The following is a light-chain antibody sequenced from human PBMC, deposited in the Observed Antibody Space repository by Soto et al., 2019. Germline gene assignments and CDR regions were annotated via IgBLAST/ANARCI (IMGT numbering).Light chain of an antibody. J-gene: IGKJ2*01. CDR2: GAS. Sequence: EIVLTQSPGTLSLSLGERATLSCRASQSVSSSYLAWYQQKPGQAPRLLIYGASSRATGIPDRFSGSGSGTDFTLTISRLEPEDFAVYYCQQYGSSPLYTFGQGTKVDIK. CDR3: QQYGSSPLYT. V-gene: IGKV3-20*01. CDR1: QSVSSSY.